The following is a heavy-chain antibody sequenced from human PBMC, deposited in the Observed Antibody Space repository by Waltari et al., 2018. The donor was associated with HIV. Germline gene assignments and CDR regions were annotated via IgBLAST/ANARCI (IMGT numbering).Heavy chain of an antibody. Sequence: EVQLVESGGGLVQPGGSLILSCAASGLTVSDNYMTWVRQAPGKGLEWVSITYSGGTTHYTDSVKGRFIISRDSSKNTLFLQMNSLRAEDTAVYYCAKSRIAIFGVVALGEYYYYGMDVWGQGTTVTVSS. CDR3: AKSRIAIFGVVALGEYYYYGMDV. CDR2: TYSGGTT. CDR1: GLTVSDNY. V-gene: IGHV3-66*01. J-gene: IGHJ6*02. D-gene: IGHD3-3*01.